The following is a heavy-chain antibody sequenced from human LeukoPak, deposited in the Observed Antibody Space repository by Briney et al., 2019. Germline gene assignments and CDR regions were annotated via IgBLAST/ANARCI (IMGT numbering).Heavy chain of an antibody. CDR1: GDSISSNSYG. CDR2: IYYSGVT. Sequence: KTSETLSLTCSVSGDSISSNSYGWGWIRQPPGKGLETIGAIYYSGVTYYNPSLKSRVTMSVDTSKNQFSLKLSSLTAADTAVYYCARSPANMAGFDYWGQGSLVTVSS. CDR3: ARSPANMAGFDY. J-gene: IGHJ4*02. D-gene: IGHD2/OR15-2a*01. V-gene: IGHV4-39*01.